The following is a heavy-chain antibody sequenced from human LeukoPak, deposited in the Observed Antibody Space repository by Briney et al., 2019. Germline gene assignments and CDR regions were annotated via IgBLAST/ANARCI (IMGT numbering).Heavy chain of an antibody. D-gene: IGHD5-18*01. V-gene: IGHV4-39*01. J-gene: IGHJ4*02. Sequence: SDTLSLTCTVTGGSISSSSYYCGWIRQPPGKGLEWIGSIYYSGSTYYNPSLKSRVTISVDTSKNQFSLKLSSVTAADTAVYYCARHGGYSYGQEIDYWGQGTLVTVSS. CDR3: ARHGGYSYGQEIDY. CDR1: GGSISSSSYY. CDR2: IYYSGST.